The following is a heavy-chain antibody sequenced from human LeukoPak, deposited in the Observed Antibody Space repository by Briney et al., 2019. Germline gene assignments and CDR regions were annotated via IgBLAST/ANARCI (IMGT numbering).Heavy chain of an antibody. CDR3: ARGRGSYGTLDY. J-gene: IGHJ4*02. Sequence: KPSETLSLTCAVYGVSFSGYYWSWIRQPPGKGLEWIGEINHSGSTNYNPSLKSRVTISVDTSKNQFSLKLSSVTAADTAVYYCARGRGSYGTLDYWGQGTLVTVSS. CDR2: INHSGST. V-gene: IGHV4-34*01. D-gene: IGHD1-26*01. CDR1: GVSFSGYY.